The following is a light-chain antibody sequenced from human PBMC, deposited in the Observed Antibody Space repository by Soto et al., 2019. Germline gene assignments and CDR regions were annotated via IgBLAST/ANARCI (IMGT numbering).Light chain of an antibody. Sequence: EIVMTQSPATLSVSPGERATLSCRASQSVSSNLAWYQQKPGQAPRLLIYGASTRATGIPARFSGSGSGTEFTLTISSLQSENFATYYCQQYYTYPWTFGHGTKVEIK. CDR3: QQYYTYPWT. CDR2: GAS. J-gene: IGKJ1*01. V-gene: IGKV3-15*01. CDR1: QSVSSN.